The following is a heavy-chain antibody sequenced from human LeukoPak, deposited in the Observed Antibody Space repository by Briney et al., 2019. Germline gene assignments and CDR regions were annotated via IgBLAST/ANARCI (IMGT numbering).Heavy chain of an antibody. J-gene: IGHJ4*01. Sequence: ASVKVSCKASGGTFSSYAISWVRQAPGQGLEWMGRIIPILGIANYAQKFQGRVTITADKSTSTAYMELSSLRSEDTAVYYCARPANWNVVQQSLDCWGQGTLVTVSS. CDR1: GGTFSSYA. CDR2: IIPILGIA. V-gene: IGHV1-69*04. CDR3: ARPANWNVVQQSLDC. D-gene: IGHD1-1*01.